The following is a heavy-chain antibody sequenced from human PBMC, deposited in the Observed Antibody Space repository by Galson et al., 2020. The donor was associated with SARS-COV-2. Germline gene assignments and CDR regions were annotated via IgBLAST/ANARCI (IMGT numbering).Heavy chain of an antibody. CDR3: ARDLGGYVDY. D-gene: IGHD2-15*01. CDR1: GFTFSSYA. CDR2: ISYDGSNK. J-gene: IGHJ4*02. V-gene: IGHV3-30*04. Sequence: QLGESLKISCAASGFTFSSYAMHWVRQAPGKGLEWVAVISYDGSNKYYADSVKGRFTISRDNSKNTLYLQMNSLRAEDTAVYYCARDLGGYVDYWGQGTLVTVSS.